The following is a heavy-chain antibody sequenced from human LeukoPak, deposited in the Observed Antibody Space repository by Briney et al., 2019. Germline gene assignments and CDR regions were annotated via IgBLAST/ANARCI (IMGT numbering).Heavy chain of an antibody. D-gene: IGHD3-10*01. CDR1: GFTFSDYY. J-gene: IGHJ1*01. CDR2: ISSSGSTI. Sequence: GGSQRLSCAASGFTFSDYYMSWIRQASGKGLEWVSYISSSGSTIYYADSVKGRFTISRDNAKNSLYLQMNSLRAEDTAVYYCARAFGELFPEYFQHWGQGTLVTVSS. V-gene: IGHV3-11*01. CDR3: ARAFGELFPEYFQH.